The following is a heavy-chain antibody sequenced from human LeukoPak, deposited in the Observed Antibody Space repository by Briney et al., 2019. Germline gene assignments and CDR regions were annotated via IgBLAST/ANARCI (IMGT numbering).Heavy chain of an antibody. V-gene: IGHV3-21*01. D-gene: IGHD6-13*01. Sequence: PGGSLRLSCAATGFTFSSYSMNWVRQAPGKGLEWVSSISSSSSYIYYADSVKGRFTISRDNAKNSLYLQMNSLRAEDTAVYYCARMKALRGIAAAHMDVWGQGTTVTVSS. J-gene: IGHJ6*02. CDR1: GFTFSSYS. CDR3: ARMKALRGIAAAHMDV. CDR2: ISSSSSYI.